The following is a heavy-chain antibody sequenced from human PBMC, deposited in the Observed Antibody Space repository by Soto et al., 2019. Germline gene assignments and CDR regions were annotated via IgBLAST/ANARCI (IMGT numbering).Heavy chain of an antibody. J-gene: IGHJ6*03. V-gene: IGHV6-1*01. CDR3: ARGDMRNSSSSYYYYYMDV. D-gene: IGHD6-6*01. Sequence: KQSQTLSLTCAISGDSVSSNSAAWNWIRQSPSRGLEWLGRTYYRSKWYNDYAVSVKSRITINPDTSKNQFSLQLNSVTPEDTAVYYCARGDMRNSSSSYYYYYMDVWGKGTTVTVSS. CDR1: GDSVSSNSAA. CDR2: TYYRSKWYN.